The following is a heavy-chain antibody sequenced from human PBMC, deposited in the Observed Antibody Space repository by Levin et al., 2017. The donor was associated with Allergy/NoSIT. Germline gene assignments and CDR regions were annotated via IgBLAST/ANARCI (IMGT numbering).Heavy chain of an antibody. CDR2: ISGSGGST. CDR3: AKGTSGSYYLDALDI. Sequence: GGSLRLSCAASGFTFSIYAMSWVRQAPGKGLEWVSPISGSGGSTYYADSVKGRFTISRDNSKNTLYLQMNSLRVEDTAVYYCAKGTSGSYYLDALDIWGQGTMVTVSS. V-gene: IGHV3-23*01. J-gene: IGHJ3*02. CDR1: GFTFSIYA. D-gene: IGHD1-26*01.